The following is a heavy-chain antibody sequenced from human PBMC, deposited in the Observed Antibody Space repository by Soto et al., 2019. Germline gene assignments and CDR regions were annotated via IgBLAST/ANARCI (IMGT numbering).Heavy chain of an antibody. CDR1: GYTFTNYG. D-gene: IGHD6-19*01. CDR2: IVTYNGNT. V-gene: IGHV1-18*01. Sequence: QVQLVQSGAEVKKPGASVKVSCKAAGYTFTNYGISWVRQAPGQGLEWMGWIVTYNGNTQSTQKLQGRVTMTTDTFTIAAYMELSQLRSDDTAVYYCARCPQSSRWRGKWFDAWGQGTTVTVSS. CDR3: ARCPQSSRWRGKWFDA. J-gene: IGHJ5*02.